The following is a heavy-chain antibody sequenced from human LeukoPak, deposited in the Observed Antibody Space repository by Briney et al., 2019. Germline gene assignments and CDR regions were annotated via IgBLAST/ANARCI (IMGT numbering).Heavy chain of an antibody. CDR1: GFTFSSRG. J-gene: IGHJ4*02. V-gene: IGHV3-33*01. CDR2: IWYDGSNK. Sequence: GRSLRLSCVASGFTFSSRGMHWVRQAPGKGLEWVAVIWYDGSNKYYADSVKGRFTTSRDNSKNTLYLEMSSLRAEDTAVYYCTSFEYWGQGTLVTVSS. CDR3: TSFEY.